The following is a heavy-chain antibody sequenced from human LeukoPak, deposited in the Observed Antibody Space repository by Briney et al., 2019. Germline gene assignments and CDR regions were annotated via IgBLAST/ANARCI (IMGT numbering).Heavy chain of an antibody. CDR2: IKSKTDGGTT. D-gene: IGHD6-19*01. J-gene: IGHJ6*02. CDR1: GFTFSNAW. CDR3: TTELSRYYYGMDV. V-gene: IGHV3-15*01. Sequence: PGGSLRLSCAASGFTFSNAWMSWVRRAPGKGLEWVGRIKSKTDGGTTDYAAPVKGRFTISRDDSKNTLYLQMNSLKTEDTAVYYCTTELSRYYYGMDVWGQGTTVTVS.